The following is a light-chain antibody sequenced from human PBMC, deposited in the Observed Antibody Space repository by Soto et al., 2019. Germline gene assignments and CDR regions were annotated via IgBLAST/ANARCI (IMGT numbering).Light chain of an antibody. CDR2: GAS. J-gene: IGKJ2*01. CDR3: QQYGSSPIYT. V-gene: IGKV3-20*01. Sequence: EIVLTQSPGTLSLSPGERATLSCRASQSVSSSYLAWYQQKPGQATRLLIYGASSRATGIPDRFSGSGCGTDVTITISRLEPEDFAVYYCQQYGSSPIYTFGQGTKLEVK. CDR1: QSVSSSY.